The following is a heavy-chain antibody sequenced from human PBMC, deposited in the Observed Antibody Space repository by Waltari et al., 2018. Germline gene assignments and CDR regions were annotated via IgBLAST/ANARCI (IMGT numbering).Heavy chain of an antibody. D-gene: IGHD1-26*01. CDR1: GFTFSPYW. CDR3: ARDKIVGPTIFDS. Sequence: EVQLVESGGGLVQPGGSLRLSCAVSGFTFSPYWMSWVRQPPGKGLEWVANIRQDGSETHYVESVKGRFTISRDNSRNSLYLQMNSLRVEDTALYYCARDKIVGPTIFDSWGQGTLVTVSS. J-gene: IGHJ4*02. CDR2: IRQDGSET. V-gene: IGHV3-7*03.